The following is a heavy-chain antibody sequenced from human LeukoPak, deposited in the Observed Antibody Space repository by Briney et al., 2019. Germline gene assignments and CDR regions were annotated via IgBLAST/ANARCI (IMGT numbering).Heavy chain of an antibody. CDR1: GYTFTGYY. CDR2: ITPNSGGT. Sequence: GASVKVSCKASGYTFTGYYMHWVRQAPGQGLEWMGWITPNSGGTNYAQKFQGRVTMTSDTSISTAYMKLSRLRSNDTAVNYCARVYRWLHPNDAFDIWGQGTMVTVSS. V-gene: IGHV1-2*02. J-gene: IGHJ3*02. D-gene: IGHD5-12*01. CDR3: ARVYRWLHPNDAFDI.